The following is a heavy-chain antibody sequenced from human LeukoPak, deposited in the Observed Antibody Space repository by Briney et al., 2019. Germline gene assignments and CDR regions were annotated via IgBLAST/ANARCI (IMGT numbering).Heavy chain of an antibody. CDR1: GFTVSSNY. Sequence: GGSLRLSCAASGFTVSSNYMSWVRQAPGKGLEWVSVIYSGGSTYYAASVKGRFTIARGHSKNTLFLQVNRLRAEDPAVEYRARVRKLELLDYWGQGTLVTVSS. CDR3: ARVRKLELLDY. J-gene: IGHJ4*02. CDR2: IYSGGST. V-gene: IGHV3-53*01. D-gene: IGHD1-7*01.